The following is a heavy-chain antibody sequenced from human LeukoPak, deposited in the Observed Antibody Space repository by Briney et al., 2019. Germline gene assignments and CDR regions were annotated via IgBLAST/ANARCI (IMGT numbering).Heavy chain of an antibody. CDR3: ARVLLWFGEFDY. V-gene: IGHV3-30*03. J-gene: IGHJ4*02. CDR2: ISYDGSNK. D-gene: IGHD3-10*01. CDR1: GFTFSSYS. Sequence: GGSLRLSCAASGFTFSSYSMNWVRQAPGKGLEWVAVISYDGSNKYYADSVKGRFTISRDNSKNTLYLQMNSLRAEDTAVYYCARVLLWFGEFDYWGQGTLVTVSS.